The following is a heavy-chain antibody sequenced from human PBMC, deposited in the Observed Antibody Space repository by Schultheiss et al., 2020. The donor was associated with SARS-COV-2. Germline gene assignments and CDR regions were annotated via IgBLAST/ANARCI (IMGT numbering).Heavy chain of an antibody. CDR1: GGSISSSNYY. D-gene: IGHD1-7*01. CDR3: ARSNYCTWCGFDY. V-gene: IGHV4-61*05. Sequence: SETLSLTCTVSGGSISSSNYYWGWIRQPPGKGLEWIGSVYYSGSTNYNPSLKSRVTISVDTSKNQFSLKLSSVTAADTAVYYCARSNYCTWCGFDYWGQGALVTVSS. J-gene: IGHJ4*02. CDR2: VYYSGST.